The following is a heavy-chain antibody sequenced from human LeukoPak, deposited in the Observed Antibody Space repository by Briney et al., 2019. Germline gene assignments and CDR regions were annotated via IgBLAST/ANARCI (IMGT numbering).Heavy chain of an antibody. D-gene: IGHD3-10*01. CDR3: AKDWKFYYVSGSFFPDN. CDR2: ISHDGSNK. CDR1: GFAFSSYA. J-gene: IGHJ4*02. Sequence: PGGSLRLSCAASGFAFSSYAVHWVRQAPGKGLECVAVISHDGSNKYYADFVKGRFTISRDNSKNTLYLHMNSLIPEDTAVYFCAKDWKFYYVSGSFFPDNWGQGTLVTVSS. V-gene: IGHV3-30-3*01.